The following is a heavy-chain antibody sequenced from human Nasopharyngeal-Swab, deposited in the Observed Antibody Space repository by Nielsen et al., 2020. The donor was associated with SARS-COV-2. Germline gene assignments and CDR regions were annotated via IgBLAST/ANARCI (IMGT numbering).Heavy chain of an antibody. Sequence: SVKVSCKASGYTFTGYGISWVRQAPGQGLEWMGGIIPILGIANYAQKFQGRVTITADKSTSTAYMELSSLRSEDTAVYYCARGYIVVVPAAIRGRDYYYYYGMDVWGQGTTVTVSS. CDR2: IIPILGIA. CDR3: ARGYIVVVPAAIRGRDYYYYYGMDV. V-gene: IGHV1-69*10. J-gene: IGHJ6*02. CDR1: GYTFTGYG. D-gene: IGHD2-2*02.